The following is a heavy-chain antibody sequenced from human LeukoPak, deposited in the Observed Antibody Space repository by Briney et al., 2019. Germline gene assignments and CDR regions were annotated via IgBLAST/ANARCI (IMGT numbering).Heavy chain of an antibody. CDR3: ARVTVSGSYYYPFPY. V-gene: IGHV4-59*01. D-gene: IGHD3-10*01. CDR2: VYYSGST. CDR1: GGSINSYY. Sequence: SETLSLTCTVSGGSINSYYWTWVRQPPGEGLELIGHVYYSGSTYYSPSLKSRVTISVDTSKNQFSLKLSSVTAADTAVYYCARVTVSGSYYYPFPYWGQGALVTVSS. J-gene: IGHJ4*02.